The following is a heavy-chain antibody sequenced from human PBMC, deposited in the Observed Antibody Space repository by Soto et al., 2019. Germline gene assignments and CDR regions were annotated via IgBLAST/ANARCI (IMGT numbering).Heavy chain of an antibody. CDR2: ISTDGVET. V-gene: IGHV3-23*01. J-gene: IGHJ4*02. CDR3: ARGRYYPDC. D-gene: IGHD3-10*01. Sequence: EVQLLESGGGLVQRGGSLRLSCAASGFTFTTYDMTWVRQAPGKGLEWVSFISTDGVETYYADSVKGRFTISRDNSRNTLELHMISLVAEDTAVYFCARGRYYPDCWGQGTLVTVSS. CDR1: GFTFTTYD.